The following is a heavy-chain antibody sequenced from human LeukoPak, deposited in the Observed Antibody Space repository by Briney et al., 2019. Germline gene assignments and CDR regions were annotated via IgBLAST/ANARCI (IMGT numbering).Heavy chain of an antibody. CDR1: GGTFSSYA. D-gene: IGHD6-6*01. V-gene: IGHV1-69*05. Sequence: SVKVSCKASGGTFSSYAISWVRQAPGQGLEWMGRIIPIFGTANYAQKFQGGVTITTDESTSTAYMELSSLRSEDTAVYYCARDHSSSGEGNWFDPWGQGTLVTVSS. CDR3: ARDHSSSGEGNWFDP. J-gene: IGHJ5*02. CDR2: IIPIFGTA.